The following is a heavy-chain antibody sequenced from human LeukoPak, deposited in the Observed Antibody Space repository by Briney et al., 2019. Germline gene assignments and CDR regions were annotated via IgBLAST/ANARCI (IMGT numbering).Heavy chain of an antibody. D-gene: IGHD2-2*02. J-gene: IGHJ5*02. Sequence: GESLKISCQGSGYSFTSYWIGWVRQTPGKGLEGMGIIYPGDSDTRYSPSFQGQLTISADKSISTAYLQGICLKASDSPMYHCARGDCSSTSCYRGRRDNWFDPWGQGTLVTVSS. CDR2: IYPGDSDT. CDR1: GYSFTSYW. CDR3: ARGDCSSTSCYRGRRDNWFDP. V-gene: IGHV5-51*01.